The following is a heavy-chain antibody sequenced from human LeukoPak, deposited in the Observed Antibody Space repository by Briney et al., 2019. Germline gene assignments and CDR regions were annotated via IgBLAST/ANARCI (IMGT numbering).Heavy chain of an antibody. CDR2: IIPIFGTA. D-gene: IGHD3-22*01. J-gene: IGHJ4*02. CDR3: ARAQTDSSGYSY. Sequence: SVNVSCKASGYTFTSYGISWVRQAPGQGLEWMGGIIPIFGTANYAQKLQGRVTITADESTSTAYMELSSLRSEDTAVYYCARAQTDSSGYSYWGQGTLVTVSS. V-gene: IGHV1-69*13. CDR1: GYTFTSYG.